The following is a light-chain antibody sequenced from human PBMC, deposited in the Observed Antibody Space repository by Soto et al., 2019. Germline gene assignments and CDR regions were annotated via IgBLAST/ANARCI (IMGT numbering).Light chain of an antibody. Sequence: DIVLTQSPGTLSLSPGERATLSCRASQSVSSNFLAWYQQKPGQAPRLLIYGASSRATGIPDRFSGSGSGTDFTLTISRLEPEDFAVYYCQQYGSSGTFGQGTMVDIK. CDR3: QQYGSSGT. V-gene: IGKV3-20*01. J-gene: IGKJ1*01. CDR1: QSVSSNF. CDR2: GAS.